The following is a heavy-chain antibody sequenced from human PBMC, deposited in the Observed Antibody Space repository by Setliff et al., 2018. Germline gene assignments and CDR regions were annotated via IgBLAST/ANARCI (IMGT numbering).Heavy chain of an antibody. J-gene: IGHJ4*02. Sequence: SETLSLTCTVSGGSISSGSYYWGWIRQPPRKGLEWIGSIHYSGSTYYNPSLKSRVTISVDTSKNQFSLKLDSVTAADTAVYYCARRGKYSSLVWGQGTLVTVSS. D-gene: IGHD2-15*01. CDR1: GGSISSGSYY. V-gene: IGHV4-39*07. CDR2: IHYSGST. CDR3: ARRGKYSSLV.